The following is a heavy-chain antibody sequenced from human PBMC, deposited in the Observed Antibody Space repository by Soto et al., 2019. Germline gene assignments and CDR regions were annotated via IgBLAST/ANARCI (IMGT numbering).Heavy chain of an antibody. CDR3: ATALWEQQWGETFDY. V-gene: IGHV3-30*03. CDR2: ISYDGSNT. Sequence: QVQLVESGGGVVQPGTSLRLSCAASGFTFSRFGMHWVRQAPGKGPEWVAAISYDGSNTWYADSVKGRFTISRDNSKNTLYLQMNSLRLEDTALYYCATALWEQQWGETFDYWGQGTLVTVSS. J-gene: IGHJ4*02. CDR1: GFTFSRFG. D-gene: IGHD1-26*01.